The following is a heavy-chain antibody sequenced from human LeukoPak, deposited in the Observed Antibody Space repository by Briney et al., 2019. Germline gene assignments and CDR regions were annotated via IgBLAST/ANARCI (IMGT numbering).Heavy chain of an antibody. CDR1: TWPFSGYF. D-gene: IGHD3-16*01. V-gene: IGHV4-34*01. Sequence: SETLSLTCSVSTWPFSGYFWSWIRQSSGKGLEWIGEIHNSGTTNYHPSLKSRVTISVDTSKNQFSLKLSSVTAADTAVYYCARGARDGGHDVPKNYYYYYMDVWGKGTTVTVSS. J-gene: IGHJ6*03. CDR3: ARGARDGGHDVPKNYYYYYMDV. CDR2: IHNSGTT.